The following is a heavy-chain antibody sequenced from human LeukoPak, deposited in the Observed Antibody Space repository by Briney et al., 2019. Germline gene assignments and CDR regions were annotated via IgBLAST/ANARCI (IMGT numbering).Heavy chain of an antibody. CDR1: GFTFNYYS. J-gene: IGHJ3*02. V-gene: IGHV3-48*01. CDR3: VRDQAHAFDI. Sequence: GGSLRLSCVASGFTFNYYSMNWARQAPGKGLEWISYIRSRDGTVSYADSVEGRFTISTDTAKTSLFLQMNGLSADDTAVYYCVRDQAHAFDIWGQGTMVTVSS. CDR2: IRSRDGTV.